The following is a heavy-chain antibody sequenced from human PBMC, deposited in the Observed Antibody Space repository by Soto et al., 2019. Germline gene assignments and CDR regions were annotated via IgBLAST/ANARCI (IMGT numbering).Heavy chain of an antibody. J-gene: IGHJ6*02. CDR1: GFTVSSDH. Sequence: PGGALTLSWAASGFTVSSDHMHWVRQAPGKGLGWVGVILDAGSHRYYADSVKGRLNNSSDNSKKPLHLQMNRLSAEDTDVYYCEKDQDTAMAKIIYGMDVWGQGTTVTVSS. V-gene: IGHV3-30*18. CDR2: ILDAGSHR. D-gene: IGHD5-18*01. CDR3: EKDQDTAMAKIIYGMDV.